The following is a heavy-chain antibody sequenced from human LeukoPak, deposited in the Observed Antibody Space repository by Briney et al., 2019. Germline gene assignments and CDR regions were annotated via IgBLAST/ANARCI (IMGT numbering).Heavy chain of an antibody. D-gene: IGHD3-3*01. J-gene: IGHJ6*03. CDR2: IYTSEST. V-gene: IGHV4-61*02. CDR1: GGSISSGSYY. Sequence: SETLSLTCTVSGGSISSGSYYWSWIRQPAGKGLEWIGRIYTSESTNYNPSLKSRVTISVDTSKNQFSLKLSSVTAADTAVYYCARANRASTIFGMAPWDYYYMDVWGKGTTVTVSS. CDR3: ARANRASTIFGMAPWDYYYMDV.